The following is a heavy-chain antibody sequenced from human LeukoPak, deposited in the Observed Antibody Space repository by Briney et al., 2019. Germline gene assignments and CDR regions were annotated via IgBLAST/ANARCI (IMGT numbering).Heavy chain of an antibody. CDR2: IYHSGST. J-gene: IGHJ4*02. D-gene: IGHD2-2*01. Sequence: SETLSLTCTVSGYIISSGYYWGWIRQPPGKGLEWIGSIYHSGSTYYNPSLKSRVTISVDTSKNQFSLKLSSVTAADTAVYYCARDRYCSSTSCYAQFDYWGQGTLVTVSS. CDR3: ARDRYCSSTSCYAQFDY. CDR1: GYIISSGYY. V-gene: IGHV4-38-2*02.